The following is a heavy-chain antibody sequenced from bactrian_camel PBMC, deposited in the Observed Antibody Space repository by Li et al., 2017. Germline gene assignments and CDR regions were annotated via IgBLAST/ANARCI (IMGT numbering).Heavy chain of an antibody. CDR2: IDPRDGST. CDR1: GYTHDRYG. V-gene: IGHV3S31*01. D-gene: IGHD3*01. Sequence: DVQLVESGGGSVQAGGSLRLSCSASGYTHDRYGMAWFRQAPGKEREGVATIDPRDGSTDYANSVKGRFTVSRDNRMSTLYLQMNNLQTEDTATYYCANDFYGHRYSPFGQGTQVTVS. J-gene: IGHJ4*01.